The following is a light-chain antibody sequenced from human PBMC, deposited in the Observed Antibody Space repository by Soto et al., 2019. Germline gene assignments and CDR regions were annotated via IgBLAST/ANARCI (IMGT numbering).Light chain of an antibody. Sequence: QSVLTQPPSASGTPGQRVTISCSGSSSNMGSNTVHWYQQLPGTAPKLLIYSNNQRPSGVPDRFSGSKSGTSASLAISGLQSEDEADYYCAAWDDSLNGLWVFGGGTKLTVL. CDR2: SNN. CDR1: SSNMGSNT. CDR3: AAWDDSLNGLWV. V-gene: IGLV1-44*01. J-gene: IGLJ3*02.